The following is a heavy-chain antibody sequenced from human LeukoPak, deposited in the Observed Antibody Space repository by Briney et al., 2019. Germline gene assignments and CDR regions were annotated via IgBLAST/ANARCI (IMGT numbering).Heavy chain of an antibody. V-gene: IGHV4-34*01. CDR2: INHSRST. J-gene: IGHJ5*02. Sequence: SETLSLTCAVYGGSFSGYYWSWIRQPPGKGLEWIGEINHSRSTNYNPSLKSRVTISEDTSKNQFSLKLSSVTAADTAVYYCARELSGSYGGGWFDPWGQGTLVTVSS. D-gene: IGHD6-25*01. CDR1: GGSFSGYY. CDR3: ARELSGSYGGGWFDP.